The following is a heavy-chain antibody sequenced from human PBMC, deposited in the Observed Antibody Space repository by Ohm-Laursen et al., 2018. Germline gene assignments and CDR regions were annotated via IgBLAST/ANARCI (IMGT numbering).Heavy chain of an antibody. D-gene: IGHD5-24*01. Sequence: SDTLSLTCAVSGYSISSSNWGGWIRQPPGKGLEWIGYIYYSGSTYYNPSLKSRVTMSVDTSKNQFSLKLSSATAVDTAVYYCARVTRDGYNYAFDIWGQGTMVTVSS. CDR1: GYSISSSNW. V-gene: IGHV4-28*03. J-gene: IGHJ3*02. CDR3: ARVTRDGYNYAFDI. CDR2: IYYSGST.